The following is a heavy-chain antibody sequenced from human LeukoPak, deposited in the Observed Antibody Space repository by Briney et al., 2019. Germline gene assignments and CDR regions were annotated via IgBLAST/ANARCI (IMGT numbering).Heavy chain of an antibody. CDR1: GFTFSSYW. Sequence: GGSLRLSCAASGFTFSSYWMNWVRQAPGKGLEWVANIKQDGSEKYYVDSVKGRFTISRDNAKNSPYLQMNSLRAEDTAVYYCARDLYRIVVVPHYFDYWGQGTLVTVSS. CDR2: IKQDGSEK. J-gene: IGHJ4*02. V-gene: IGHV3-7*01. CDR3: ARDLYRIVVVPHYFDY. D-gene: IGHD3-22*01.